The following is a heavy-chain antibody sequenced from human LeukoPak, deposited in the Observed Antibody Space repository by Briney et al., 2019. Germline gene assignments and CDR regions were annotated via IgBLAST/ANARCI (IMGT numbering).Heavy chain of an antibody. J-gene: IGHJ4*02. Sequence: GGSLRLSCAASGFTFSSYGMIWVRQAPGKGLEWVSTIIGSGGTTYYADSVKGRFTISRDNSKNTVFLQMNSLRAEDTAVYYCAKDKSYSSNYYGYDYWGQGTLVTVSS. CDR1: GFTFSSYG. CDR2: IIGSGGTT. V-gene: IGHV3-23*01. CDR3: AKDKSYSSNYYGYDY. D-gene: IGHD1-26*01.